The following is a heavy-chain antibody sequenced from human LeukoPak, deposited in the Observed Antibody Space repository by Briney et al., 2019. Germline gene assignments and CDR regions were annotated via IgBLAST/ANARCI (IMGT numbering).Heavy chain of an antibody. D-gene: IGHD3-3*01. V-gene: IGHV4-61*02. CDR1: GGSISSGSYY. CDR2: IYTSGST. J-gene: IGHJ3*02. Sequence: SQTLSLTCTVSGGSISSGSYYWSWIRQPAGKGLEWVGRIYTSGSTNYNPSLKSRVTISVDTSKNQFSLKLSSVTAADTAVYYCARGAVLRFLEWLSNDAFDIWGQGTMVTVSS. CDR3: ARGAVLRFLEWLSNDAFDI.